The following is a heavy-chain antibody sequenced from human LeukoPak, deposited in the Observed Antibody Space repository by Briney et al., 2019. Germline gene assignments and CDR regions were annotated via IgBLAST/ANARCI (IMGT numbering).Heavy chain of an antibody. CDR3: ARRGDYDILTGYYWEPFDY. CDR1: GGSFSGYY. J-gene: IGHJ4*02. D-gene: IGHD3-9*01. V-gene: IGHV4-34*01. Sequence: PSETLSLTCAVYGGSFSGYYWSWIRQPPGKGLEWIGEINHSGSTNYNPSLKSRVTISVDTSKNQFSLKLSSVAAADTAVYYCARRGDYDILTGYYWEPFDYWGQGTLVTVSS. CDR2: INHSGST.